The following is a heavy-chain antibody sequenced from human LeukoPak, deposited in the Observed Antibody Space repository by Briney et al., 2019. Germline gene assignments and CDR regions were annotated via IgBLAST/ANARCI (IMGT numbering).Heavy chain of an antibody. CDR2: INPNSGGT. CDR3: AANIAVTGRAFDY. CDR1: GGTFSSYA. Sequence: ASVKVSCKASGGTFSSYAISWVRQAPGQGLEWMGWINPNSGGTNSAQKFQGRVTMTRDTSISTAYMELSRLRSDDTAVYYCAANIAVTGRAFDYWGQGTLVTVSS. J-gene: IGHJ4*02. V-gene: IGHV1-2*02. D-gene: IGHD6-19*01.